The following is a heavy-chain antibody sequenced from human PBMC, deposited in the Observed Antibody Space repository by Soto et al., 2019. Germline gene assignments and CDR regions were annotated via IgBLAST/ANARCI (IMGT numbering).Heavy chain of an antibody. CDR1: GYTFTGYA. D-gene: IGHD4-17*01. CDR3: ARCSTDYGDDGSSLKY. V-gene: IGHV1-18*01. Sequence: QFQLVQSGAEVKRPGASVKVSCKASGYTFTGYAFSWVRQAPGQGLEWMGWISAYSGHTIYSQKFQGRVTMTTDPSTTTTYMEVRSLGSDDTAVYYCARCSTDYGDDGSSLKYWGQGTLVTVSS. J-gene: IGHJ1*01. CDR2: ISAYSGHT.